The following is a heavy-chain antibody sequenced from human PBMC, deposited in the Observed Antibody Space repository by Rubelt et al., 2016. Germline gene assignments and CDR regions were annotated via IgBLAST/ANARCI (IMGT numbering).Heavy chain of an antibody. J-gene: IGHJ3*02. CDR1: GGTFSSYA. CDR2: IIPIFGTA. D-gene: IGHD2-2*01. CDR3: ACARRGYCSSTSCSWDAFDI. V-gene: IGHV1-69*01. Sequence: GGTFSSYAISWVRQAPGQGLEWMGGIIPIFGTANYAQKFQGRVTITADESTSTAYMELSSLRSEDTAVYYCACARRGYCSSTSCSWDAFDIWGQGTMVTVSS.